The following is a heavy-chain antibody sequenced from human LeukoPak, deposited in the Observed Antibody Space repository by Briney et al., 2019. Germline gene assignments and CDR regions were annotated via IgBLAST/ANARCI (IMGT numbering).Heavy chain of an antibody. V-gene: IGHV4-4*07. D-gene: IGHD2-2*01. Sequence: SETLSLTCTVSGGSISSYYWSWIRQPAGKGLEWIGRIYTSGSTNYNPSLKSRVTMSVDTSKNQFSLKLSSVTAADTAVYYCARDMTDIVVVPAAAIGTGGNWLDPWGQGTLVTVSS. J-gene: IGHJ5*02. CDR1: GGSISSYY. CDR2: IYTSGST. CDR3: ARDMTDIVVVPAAAIGTGGNWLDP.